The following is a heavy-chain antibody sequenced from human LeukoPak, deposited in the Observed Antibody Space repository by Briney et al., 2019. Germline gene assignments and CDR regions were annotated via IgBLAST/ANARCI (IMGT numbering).Heavy chain of an antibody. CDR1: GYTFTSYY. CDR2: INPSGGST. CDR3: ARVVPPYNWFDP. V-gene: IGHV1-46*01. Sequence: ASVEVSCKASGYTFTSYYMHWVRQAPGQGLEWLGIINPSGGSTSYAQKFQGRVTMTRDTSTSTVYMELSSLRSEDTAVYYCARVVPPYNWFDPWGQGTLVTVSS. D-gene: IGHD4/OR15-4a*01. J-gene: IGHJ5*02.